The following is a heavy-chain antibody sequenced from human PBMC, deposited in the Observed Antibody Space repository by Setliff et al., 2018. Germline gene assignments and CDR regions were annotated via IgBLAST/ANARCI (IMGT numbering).Heavy chain of an antibody. D-gene: IGHD3-10*01. CDR2: ISVYNGKT. CDR3: ARESGSGSTAVY. V-gene: IGHV1-18*01. Sequence: GASVKVSCKASGYTFTSYGFSWVRQAPGQGLEWMGWISVYNGKTKYAQKFQGRVTMTRDTSTSTVYMELSSLRSEDTAVYYCARESGSGSTAVYWGQGTLVTVSS. CDR1: GYTFTSYG. J-gene: IGHJ4*02.